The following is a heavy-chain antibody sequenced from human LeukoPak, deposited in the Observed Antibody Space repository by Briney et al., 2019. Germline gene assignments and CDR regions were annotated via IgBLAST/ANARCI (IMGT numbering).Heavy chain of an antibody. CDR1: GYTFTGYY. V-gene: IGHV1-2*06. CDR2: INPNSGGT. CDR3: ARDRSSSSWYSDFDY. D-gene: IGHD6-13*01. Sequence: ASVKVSCKASGYTFTGYYMHWVRQAPGQGLEWMGRINPNSGGTSYAQKFQGRVTMTRDTSISTAYMELSRLRSDDTAVYYCARDRSSSSWYSDFDYWGQGTLVTVSS. J-gene: IGHJ4*02.